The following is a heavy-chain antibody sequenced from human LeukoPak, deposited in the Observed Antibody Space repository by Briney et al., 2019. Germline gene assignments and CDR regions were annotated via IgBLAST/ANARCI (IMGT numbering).Heavy chain of an antibody. V-gene: IGHV3-48*02. Sequence: GGSLRLSCAASGFTFSSYSMNWVRQAPGKGLEWVSYISSSGTTIYYADSVKGRFTISRDNAKDSLYLQMNSLRDEDTAVYYCARVWGLAVAGGEIEYWGQGTLVTVSS. J-gene: IGHJ4*02. CDR3: ARVWGLAVAGGEIEY. CDR1: GFTFSSYS. D-gene: IGHD6-13*01. CDR2: ISSSGTTI.